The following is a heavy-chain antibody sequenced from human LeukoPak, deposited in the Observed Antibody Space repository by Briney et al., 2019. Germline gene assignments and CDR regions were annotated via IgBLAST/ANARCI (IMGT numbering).Heavy chain of an antibody. CDR1: GGSISSYY. D-gene: IGHD3-3*01. CDR2: IYYSGST. J-gene: IGHJ4*02. Sequence: PSETLSLTCTVSGGSISSYYWSWIRQPPGKGLEWIGYIYYSGSTNYNPSLKSRVTISVDTSKKQFSLKLSSVTAADTAVYYCARHGAAGVVTRFDYWGQGTLVTVSS. V-gene: IGHV4-59*08. CDR3: ARHGAAGVVTRFDY.